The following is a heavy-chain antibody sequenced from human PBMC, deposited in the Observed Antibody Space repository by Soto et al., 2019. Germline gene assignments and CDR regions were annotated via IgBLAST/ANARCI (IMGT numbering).Heavy chain of an antibody. CDR1: GFTFSTYG. J-gene: IGHJ4*02. D-gene: IGHD3-10*01. Sequence: QVQLVESGGGVVQPGKSLRLSCTASGFTFSTYGMHWVRHAPGKGLEWVAVISYDGSNRYYVDSVKGRFTISRDNSKNTLYLQMNSLRAEDTAVYYCAKNRGSGGDADYWGQGTLVTVSS. CDR3: AKNRGSGGDADY. CDR2: ISYDGSNR. V-gene: IGHV3-30*18.